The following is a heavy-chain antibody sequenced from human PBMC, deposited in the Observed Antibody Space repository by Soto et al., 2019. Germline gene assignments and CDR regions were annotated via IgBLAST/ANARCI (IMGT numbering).Heavy chain of an antibody. CDR1: GGSISSGGYC. D-gene: IGHD3-22*01. Sequence: TLSLTCTVSGGSISSGGYCWSWIRQHPGKGLEWIGYIYYSGSTYYNPSLKSRVTISVDTSKNQFSLKLSSVTAADTAVYYCARGYLESYYYDSSGPGLTDYWGQGTLVTVSS. J-gene: IGHJ4*02. CDR3: ARGYLESYYYDSSGPGLTDY. CDR2: IYYSGST. V-gene: IGHV4-31*03.